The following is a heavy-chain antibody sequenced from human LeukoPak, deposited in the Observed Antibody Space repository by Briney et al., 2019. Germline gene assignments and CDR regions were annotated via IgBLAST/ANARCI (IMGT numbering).Heavy chain of an antibody. CDR2: ISVSGGST. CDR3: AKSPTPMIVVVTLHFDY. Sequence: GGSLSLSCAASGFTFSSYAMSWVGKAQGKGLGWVSLISVSGGSTYYADSVKGRFTISRDNSKNALYLQMNSLRAEDTAVYYCAKSPTPMIVVVTLHFDYWGQGTLVTVSS. J-gene: IGHJ4*02. V-gene: IGHV3-23*01. CDR1: GFTFSSYA. D-gene: IGHD3-22*01.